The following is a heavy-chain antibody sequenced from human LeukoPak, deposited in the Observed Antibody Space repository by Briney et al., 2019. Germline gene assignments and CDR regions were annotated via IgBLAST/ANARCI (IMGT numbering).Heavy chain of an antibody. Sequence: GRSLRLSCAASGFTFSSYGMHWVRQAPGKGLEWVAVIWYDGSNKYYADSVKGRFTISRDNSKNTLYLQMNSLRAEDTAAYCCARDRRGPMDVWGQGTTVTVSS. CDR1: GFTFSSYG. CDR3: ARDRRGPMDV. D-gene: IGHD6-6*01. V-gene: IGHV3-33*01. J-gene: IGHJ6*02. CDR2: IWYDGSNK.